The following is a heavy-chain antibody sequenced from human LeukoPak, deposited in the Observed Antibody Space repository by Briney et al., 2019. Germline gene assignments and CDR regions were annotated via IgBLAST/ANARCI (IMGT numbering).Heavy chain of an antibody. V-gene: IGHV1-18*01. J-gene: IGHJ4*02. Sequence: ASVKVSCTGSGYTFTYGVGWVRQAPGQGLEWMGWINPTNGNTNYAQKLQSRVTMTTDTSTSTAYMELRSLRSDVTAVYYCARDGYFDYWGQGTLVTVAS. CDR1: GYTFTYG. CDR2: INPTNGNT. CDR3: ARDGYFDY.